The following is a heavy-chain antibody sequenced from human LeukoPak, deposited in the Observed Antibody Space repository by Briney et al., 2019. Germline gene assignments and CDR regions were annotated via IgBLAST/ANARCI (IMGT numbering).Heavy chain of an antibody. CDR3: ARERRWAAAGIPNYYMDV. Sequence: SETLSLTCAVSGGSFSGYYWSWIRQPPGKGVEGIGEINHSGSTNYNPSLKSRVTISVDTSQNQFSLKLSSVTAADTAVYYCARERRWAAAGIPNYYMDVWGKGTTVTVSS. CDR1: GGSFSGYY. V-gene: IGHV4-34*01. J-gene: IGHJ6*03. CDR2: INHSGST. D-gene: IGHD6-13*01.